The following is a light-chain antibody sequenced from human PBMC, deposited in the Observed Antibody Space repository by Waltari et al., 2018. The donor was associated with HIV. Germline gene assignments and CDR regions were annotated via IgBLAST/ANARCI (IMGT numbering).Light chain of an antibody. Sequence: QSVLTQPPSVSGAPGQWVTISCTGSSSNIGAGHDVHWYQQLPGIAPKLLIYESVNRPWGVPDPFYGSKAGTSASLAITGLQPEDEADYFSQSFDRGLRGSVFGGGTKLTVL. CDR1: SSNIGAGHD. J-gene: IGLJ3*02. CDR2: ESV. CDR3: QSFDRGLRGSV. V-gene: IGLV1-40*01.